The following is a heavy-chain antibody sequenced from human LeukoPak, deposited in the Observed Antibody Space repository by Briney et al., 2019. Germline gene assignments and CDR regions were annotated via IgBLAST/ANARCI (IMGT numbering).Heavy chain of an antibody. CDR3: ARAVGATSGDDAFDI. Sequence: PSETLSLTCTVSGGSISSSSYYWSWIRQPPGKGLEWIGYIYYSGSTNYNPSLKSRVTISVDTSKNQFSLKLSSVTAADTAVYYCARAVGATSGDDAFDIWGQGTMVTVSS. V-gene: IGHV4-61*01. CDR1: GGSISSSSYY. D-gene: IGHD1-26*01. J-gene: IGHJ3*02. CDR2: IYYSGST.